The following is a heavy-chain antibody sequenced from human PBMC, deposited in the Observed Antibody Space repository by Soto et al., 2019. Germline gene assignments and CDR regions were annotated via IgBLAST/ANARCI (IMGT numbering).Heavy chain of an antibody. D-gene: IGHD2-2*01. J-gene: IGHJ4*02. CDR1: GGTFSSYA. V-gene: IGHV1-69*01. CDR3: ARDGERYCSSTSCYSYDY. CDR2: IIPIFGTA. Sequence: QVQLVQSGAEVKKPGSSVKVSCKASGGTFSSYAISWVRQAPGQGLEWMGGIIPIFGTANYAQKFQSRVTITADESTSTAYMELSRLRSEDTAVYYCARDGERYCSSTSCYSYDYWGQGTLVTVSS.